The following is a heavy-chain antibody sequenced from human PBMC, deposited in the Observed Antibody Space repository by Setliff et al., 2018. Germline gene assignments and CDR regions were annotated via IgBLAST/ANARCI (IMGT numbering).Heavy chain of an antibody. CDR1: GHSFSSFS. D-gene: IGHD6-19*01. V-gene: IGHV1-18*01. CDR3: ARRPIALAGYRKGAFDI. Sequence: ASVKVSCKASGHSFSSFSITWVRQAPGQGLEWMGWVSTYNGDTKYAQNFRGRVTMTTDMSTSTVYMELRTLRSDDTAVYFCARRPIALAGYRKGAFDIWGQGTIVTVAS. CDR2: VSTYNGDT. J-gene: IGHJ3*02.